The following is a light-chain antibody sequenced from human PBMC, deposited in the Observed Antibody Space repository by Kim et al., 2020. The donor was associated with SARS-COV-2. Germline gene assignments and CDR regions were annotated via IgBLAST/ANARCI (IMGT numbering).Light chain of an antibody. CDR2: FDT. CDR1: SIGTKS. V-gene: IGLV3-21*04. CDR3: QVCDSSTDQWV. J-gene: IGLJ3*02. Sequence: SYELTQPPSVSVAPGKTASITCGGNSIGTKSVHWYQQEPGQAPVLVIYFDTNRPSGIPERFSGSNSGNTATLTISRVEAGDEADYYCQVCDSSTDQWVFG.